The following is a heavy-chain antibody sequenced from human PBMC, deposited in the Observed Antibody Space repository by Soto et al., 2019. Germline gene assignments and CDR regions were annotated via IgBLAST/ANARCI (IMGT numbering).Heavy chain of an antibody. Sequence: GGSLRLSCAASGFTFSSFHMSWIRQAPGKGLEWVSYISSSGSTIYYADSVKGRFTISRDNAKNSLYLQVNSLRAEDTAVYYCARDALELRDYYYYYGMDVWGQGTTVTVSS. J-gene: IGHJ6*02. D-gene: IGHD1-7*01. CDR3: ARDALELRDYYYYYGMDV. CDR2: ISSSGSTI. CDR1: GFTFSSFH. V-gene: IGHV3-11*01.